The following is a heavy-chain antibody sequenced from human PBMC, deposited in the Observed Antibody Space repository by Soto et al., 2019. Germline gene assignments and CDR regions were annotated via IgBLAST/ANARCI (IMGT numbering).Heavy chain of an antibody. CDR1: GYTFISYG. Sequence: QVQLVQSGAEVKKPGASVKVSCKASGYTFISYGISWVRQAPGQVLEWMGWISGYNGNTKYAQKLQGRVTMTTDTSTSTSYMALRSLRTDDTAVYYCARALGAQIVDYWGQGTLVTVSS. D-gene: IGHD1-26*01. CDR3: ARALGAQIVDY. CDR2: ISGYNGNT. J-gene: IGHJ4*02. V-gene: IGHV1-18*01.